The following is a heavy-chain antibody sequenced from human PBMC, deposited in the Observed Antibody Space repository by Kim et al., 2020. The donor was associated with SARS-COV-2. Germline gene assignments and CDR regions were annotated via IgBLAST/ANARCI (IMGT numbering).Heavy chain of an antibody. CDR2: IYYSGST. Sequence: SETLSLTCTVSGGSISSYYWSWIRQPPGKGLEWIGDIYYSGSTNYNPSLKSRVTISVDTSKNQFSLKQSSVTAADAAVYYCAGDVSRSGSYPFYYYYGMDVWGQGTTVTVSS. V-gene: IGHV4-59*01. D-gene: IGHD1-26*01. CDR3: AGDVSRSGSYPFYYYYGMDV. J-gene: IGHJ6*02. CDR1: GGSISSYY.